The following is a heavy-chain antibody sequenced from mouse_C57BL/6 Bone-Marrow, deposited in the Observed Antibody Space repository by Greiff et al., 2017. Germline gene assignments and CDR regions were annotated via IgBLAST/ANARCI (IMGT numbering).Heavy chain of an antibody. Sequence: VQLKQSVAELVRPGASVKLSCTASGFNIKNTYMPWVKQRPEQGLEWIGRIDPANGNTKYAPKFQGKATITADTSSNTAYLQLSSLTSEDTALYYCAIMVSCDYWGQGTTRTVSS. CDR1: GFNIKNTY. J-gene: IGHJ2*01. V-gene: IGHV14-3*01. D-gene: IGHD2-2*01. CDR2: IDPANGNT. CDR3: AIMVSCDY.